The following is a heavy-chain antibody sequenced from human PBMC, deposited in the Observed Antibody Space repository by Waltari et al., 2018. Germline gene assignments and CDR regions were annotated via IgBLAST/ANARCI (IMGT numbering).Heavy chain of an antibody. J-gene: IGHJ4*02. D-gene: IGHD1-7*01. V-gene: IGHV4-38-2*02. CDR2: SYHSGST. Sequence: QVQLQESGPGLVKPSETLSLTCAVSGYSISSGYYWGWIRQPPGKGLEWIGSSYHSGSTYNNPSLKSRGTIAVDTSKTQVALKLSSVTAAATAVYYCAREAGTTDYWGQGTLVTVSS. CDR3: AREAGTTDY. CDR1: GYSISSGYY.